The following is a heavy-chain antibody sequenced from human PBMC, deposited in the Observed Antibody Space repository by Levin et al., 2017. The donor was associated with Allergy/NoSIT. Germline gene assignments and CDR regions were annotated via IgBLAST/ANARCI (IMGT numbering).Heavy chain of an antibody. CDR1: GFTFSSYG. V-gene: IGHV3-30*18. CDR2: ISYDGSNK. CDR3: AKGGVVTAISGIDY. D-gene: IGHD2-21*02. J-gene: IGHJ4*02. Sequence: LSLTCAASGFTFSSYGMHWVRQAPGKGLEWVAVISYDGSNKYYADSVKGRFTISRDNSKNTLYLQMNSLRAEDTAVYYCAKGGVVTAISGIDYWGQGTLVTVSS.